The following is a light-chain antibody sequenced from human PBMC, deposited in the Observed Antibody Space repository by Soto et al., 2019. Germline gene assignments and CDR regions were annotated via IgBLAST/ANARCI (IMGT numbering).Light chain of an antibody. J-gene: IGLJ3*02. Sequence: QSALTQPASVSGSPGQSITISCTGTSGDVGGYEYVSWYQQHPGKAPKLLIYGVSNRPAEVSNRFSASKSGNTASLTITGLQAEDEAEYYCCSHTGSTTWVFGGGTKVTVL. CDR2: GVS. V-gene: IGLV2-14*01. CDR3: CSHTGSTTWV. CDR1: SGDVGGYEY.